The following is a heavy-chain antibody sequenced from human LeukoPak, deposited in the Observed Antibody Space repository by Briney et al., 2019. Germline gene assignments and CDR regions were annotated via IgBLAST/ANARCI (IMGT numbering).Heavy chain of an antibody. D-gene: IGHD4-23*01. CDR1: GFTFSSHR. J-gene: IGHJ5*02. CDR2: ISSSSSYI. V-gene: IGHV3-21*01. CDR3: ARDNSVEDTAWWFDP. Sequence: PGGSLRLSCAASGFTFSSHRMNCARQAPGKGLEWVSSISSSSSYIYYADSVKGRFTISRDNAKNSLYLQMNSLRAEDTAVYYCARDNSVEDTAWWFDPWGQGTLVTVSS.